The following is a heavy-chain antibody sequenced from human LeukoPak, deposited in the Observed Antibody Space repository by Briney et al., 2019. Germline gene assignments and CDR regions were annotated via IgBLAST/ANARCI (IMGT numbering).Heavy chain of an antibody. Sequence: TGGSLRLSCAASGFTFDDYGMSWVRQAPGKGLEWVANIKQDGSEKYDVDSVKGRFTISRDNAQNSLYLQMNSLRAEDTAVYYCARGGDYLDYWGQGDLVTVYS. J-gene: IGHJ4*02. CDR1: GFTFDDYG. V-gene: IGHV3-7*01. CDR3: ARGGDYLDY. CDR2: IKQDGSEK.